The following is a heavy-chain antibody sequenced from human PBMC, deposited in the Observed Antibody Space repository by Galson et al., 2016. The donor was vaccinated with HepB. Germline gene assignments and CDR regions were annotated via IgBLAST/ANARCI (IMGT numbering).Heavy chain of an antibody. J-gene: IGHJ5*02. CDR1: GFSLSTSGVG. CDR3: AHRPRGATINYCFDP. D-gene: IGHD5-12*01. V-gene: IGHV2-5*02. CDR2: IYWDDDK. Sequence: PALVKPTQTLTLTCTFSGFSLSTSGVGVGWIRQPPGKALEWLALIYWDDDKRYSPSLKSRLTITKDTSKSQVVLTMTNMDPVDTATYYCAHRPRGATINYCFDPWGQGTLVTVSS.